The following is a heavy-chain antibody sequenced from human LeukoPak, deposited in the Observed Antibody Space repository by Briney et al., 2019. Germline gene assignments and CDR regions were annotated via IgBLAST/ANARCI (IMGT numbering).Heavy chain of an antibody. Sequence: PGGSLRLSCAASGFTFSSYAMSWVRQAPGKGLEWVSAISGSGGSTYYADSVKGRFTISRDNSKNTLYLQMNSLRAEDTAVYYCAKDLGCSGGSCYPSTYYYHGMDVWGQGTTVTVS. CDR2: ISGSGGST. J-gene: IGHJ6*02. V-gene: IGHV3-23*01. D-gene: IGHD2-15*01. CDR3: AKDLGCSGGSCYPSTYYYHGMDV. CDR1: GFTFSSYA.